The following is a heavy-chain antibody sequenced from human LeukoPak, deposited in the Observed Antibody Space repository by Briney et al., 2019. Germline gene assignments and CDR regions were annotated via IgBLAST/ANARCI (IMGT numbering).Heavy chain of an antibody. J-gene: IGHJ4*02. CDR2: IWYDGSSK. CDR1: GFTFSSYG. V-gene: IGHV3-33*03. Sequence: GRSLRLSCAASGFTFSSYGIHWVRQAPGKGLEWVAVIWYDGSSKYYADSVKGRFTISRDNSKNTLYLQMNSLRAEDTAVYYCARSRGYSGYDFDYWGQGTLVTVSS. CDR3: ARSRGYSGYDFDY. D-gene: IGHD5-12*01.